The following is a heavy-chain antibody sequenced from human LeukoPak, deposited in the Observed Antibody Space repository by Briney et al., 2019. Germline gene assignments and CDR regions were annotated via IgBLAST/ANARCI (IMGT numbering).Heavy chain of an antibody. CDR2: IGTAGDT. D-gene: IGHD5-12*01. CDR3: ARDASGGLLDY. J-gene: IGHJ4*02. Sequence: GGSLRLSCAASGFTFSSYDMHWVRQATGKGLEWVSAIGTAGDTHYPGSVKGRFTISRENAKNSLYLQMNSLSAGDTAVYYCARDASGGLLDYWGQGTLVTVSS. V-gene: IGHV3-13*01. CDR1: GFTFSSYD.